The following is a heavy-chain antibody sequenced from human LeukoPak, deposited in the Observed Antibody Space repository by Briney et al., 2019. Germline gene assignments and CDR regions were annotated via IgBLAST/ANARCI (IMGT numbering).Heavy chain of an antibody. Sequence: GGSLRLSCTASGFTFGDYAMSWVRQAPGKGLEWVGFIRSKAYGGTTEYAASVKGRFTIPRDDSKSIAYLQMNSLKTEDTAVYYCTSLIVVVPAAIPGIAARPDYWGQGTLVTVSS. CDR1: GFTFGDYA. J-gene: IGHJ4*02. D-gene: IGHD2-2*01. CDR2: IRSKAYGGTT. CDR3: TSLIVVVPAAIPGIAARPDY. V-gene: IGHV3-49*04.